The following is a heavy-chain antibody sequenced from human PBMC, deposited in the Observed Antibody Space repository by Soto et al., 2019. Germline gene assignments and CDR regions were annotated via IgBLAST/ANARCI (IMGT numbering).Heavy chain of an antibody. D-gene: IGHD6-13*01. CDR1: GFTFSSYA. CDR2: ISYDGTYK. V-gene: IGHV3-30*03. Sequence: QVQLVESGGGVVQPGESLRLSCAASGFTFSSYAMHWVRQTPGKGLEWVAAISYDGTYKYHVDSVKGRLAIYRDNSKNTLYLQINSLRPKDTVVYYWARQGSSMGVWYFDYWGQGSLVTVSS. CDR3: ARQGSSMGVWYFDY. J-gene: IGHJ4*02.